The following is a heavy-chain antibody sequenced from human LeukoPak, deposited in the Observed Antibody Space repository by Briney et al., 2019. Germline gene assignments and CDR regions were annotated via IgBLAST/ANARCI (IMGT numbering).Heavy chain of an antibody. CDR2: IQQLGSEK. CDR1: GFTFSSYW. V-gene: IGHV3-7*03. Sequence: GGSLRLSCAASGFTFSSYWMTWVRQAPGKGLEWVANIQQLGSEKNYVDSVRGRFTISRDNAKSSLYLQMNSLRAEDTAVYYCTTEKGWFGDSYGYWFDPWGQGTLVTVSS. J-gene: IGHJ5*02. CDR3: TTEKGWFGDSYGYWFDP. D-gene: IGHD3-10*01.